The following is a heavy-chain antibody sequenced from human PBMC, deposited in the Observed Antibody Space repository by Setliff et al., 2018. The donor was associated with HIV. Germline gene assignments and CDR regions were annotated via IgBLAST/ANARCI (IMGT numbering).Heavy chain of an antibody. J-gene: IGHJ4*02. CDR2: VTHSGRT. V-gene: IGHV4-34*01. CDR1: GGSFSGYY. CDR3: ARGVRDNSGWSSYYFDY. Sequence: LSLTCAVYGGSFSGYYWSWIRQPPGKGLEWIGEVTHSGRTNYNPSLESRVTTSVDTSKKQFSLRLTSVTAADTAVYYCARGVRDNSGWSSYYFDYWGQGTLVTVS. D-gene: IGHD6-19*01.